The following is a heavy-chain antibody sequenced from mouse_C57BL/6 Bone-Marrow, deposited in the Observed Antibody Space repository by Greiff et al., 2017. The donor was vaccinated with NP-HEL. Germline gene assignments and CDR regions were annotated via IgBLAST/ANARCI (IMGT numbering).Heavy chain of an antibody. CDR2: ISSGGSYT. CDR1: GFTFSSYG. D-gene: IGHD2-3*01. CDR3: ARPGWLSYYFDD. J-gene: IGHJ2*01. Sequence: EVMLVESGGDLVKPGGSLKLSCAASGFTFSSYGMSWVRQTPDKRLEWVVTISSGGSYTYYPDSVKGRFTISRDNAKNTLYLQMSSLKSEDTAMYYCARPGWLSYYFDDWGQGTTLTVSS. V-gene: IGHV5-6*02.